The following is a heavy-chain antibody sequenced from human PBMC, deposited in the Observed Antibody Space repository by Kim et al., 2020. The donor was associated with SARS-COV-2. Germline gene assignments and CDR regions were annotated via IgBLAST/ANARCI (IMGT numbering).Heavy chain of an antibody. CDR2: INHSGST. V-gene: IGHV4-34*01. CDR3: ARGPFDY. J-gene: IGHJ4*02. Sequence: SETLSLTCAVYGGSFSGYYWSWIRQPPGKGLEWIGEINHSGSTNYNPSLKSRVTISVDTSKNQFSLKLSSVTAADTAVYYCARGPFDYWGQGTLVTVSS. CDR1: GGSFSGYY.